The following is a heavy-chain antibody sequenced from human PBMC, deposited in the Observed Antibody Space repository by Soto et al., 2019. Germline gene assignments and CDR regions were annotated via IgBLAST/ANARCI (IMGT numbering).Heavy chain of an antibody. CDR2: IRGGDDST. Sequence: EVQLLESGGGLVQPGGSLRLSCAVSGFTFSSYDMSWVRQAPGKGLEWVSTIRGGDDSTFYADSVKGRFTISRDSSKNTLCLQMNGLRAEDTAVYYCAKASLERQNYFDSWGQGTLVTVSS. V-gene: IGHV3-23*01. J-gene: IGHJ4*02. CDR1: GFTFSSYD. CDR3: AKASLERQNYFDS. D-gene: IGHD1-1*01.